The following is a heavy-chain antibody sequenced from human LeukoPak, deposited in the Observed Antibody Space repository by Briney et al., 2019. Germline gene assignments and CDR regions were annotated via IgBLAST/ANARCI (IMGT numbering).Heavy chain of an antibody. CDR2: TSGSGGST. CDR1: GFTFSSYA. D-gene: IGHD4-17*01. CDR3: AKDGGDYVTYFDY. Sequence: GSLRLSCAASGFTFSSYAMSWVRQAPGKGLEWVSATSGSGGSTYYADSVKGRFTISRDNSKNTLYLQMNSLRAEDTAVYYCAKDGGDYVTYFDYWGQGTLVTVSS. J-gene: IGHJ4*02. V-gene: IGHV3-23*01.